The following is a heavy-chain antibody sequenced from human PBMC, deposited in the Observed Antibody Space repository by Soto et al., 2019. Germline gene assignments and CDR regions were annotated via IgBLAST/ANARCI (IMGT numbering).Heavy chain of an antibody. CDR3: ARSVFP. CDR1: GGSISTGGYY. V-gene: IGHV4-31*03. CDR2: FYYSGRT. Sequence: QVQLQESGPGLVKPSQTLSLTCTVSGGSISTGGYYWNWIRQHPGKGLEWIGYFYYSGRTYFNPSLKSRVTISVNTSKNQFSLKLSSVTAADTAVYYCARSVFPWGQGTLVTVSS. J-gene: IGHJ5*02.